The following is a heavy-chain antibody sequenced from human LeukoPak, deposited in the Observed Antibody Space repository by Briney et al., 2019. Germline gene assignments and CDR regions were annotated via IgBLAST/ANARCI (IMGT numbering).Heavy chain of an antibody. CDR2: INPNSGGT. J-gene: IGHJ4*02. CDR3: ARSLLRGLAVAGTPPDDY. D-gene: IGHD6-19*01. Sequence: ASVKVSCKASGYTFTGYYMHWVRQAPGQGLEWMGWINPNSGGTNYAQKFQGRVTMTRDTSISTAYMELSRLRSDDTAVYYCARSLLRGLAVAGTPPDDYWGQGTLVTVSS. CDR1: GYTFTGYY. V-gene: IGHV1-2*02.